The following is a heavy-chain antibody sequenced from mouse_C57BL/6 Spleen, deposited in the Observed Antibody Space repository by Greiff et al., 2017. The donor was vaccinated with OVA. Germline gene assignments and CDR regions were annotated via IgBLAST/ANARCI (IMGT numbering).Heavy chain of an antibody. CDR2: IDPSDSET. J-gene: IGHJ4*01. Sequence: QVQLQQPGAELVRPGSSVKLSCKASGYTFTSYWMHWVKQRPIQGLEWIGNIDPSDSETHYNQKFKDKATLTVDKSSSTAYMQLSSLTSEDSAVYYCARAGNYFYYYAMDYWGQGTSVTVSS. CDR1: GYTFTSYW. CDR3: ARAGNYFYYYAMDY. V-gene: IGHV1-52*01. D-gene: IGHD2-1*01.